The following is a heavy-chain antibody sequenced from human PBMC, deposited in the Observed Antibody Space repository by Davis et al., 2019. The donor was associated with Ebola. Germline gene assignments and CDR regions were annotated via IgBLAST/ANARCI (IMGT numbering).Heavy chain of an antibody. J-gene: IGHJ4*02. CDR1: GGSISSSYYY. Sequence: MPSETLSLTCTVSGGSISSSYYYWGWIRQPPGKGLEWIGSIYYSGSTYYNPSLKSRVAISVDTSKNQFSLKLSSVTAADTAVYYCARSPFPGGIDYWGQGTLVTVSS. V-gene: IGHV4-39*07. CDR3: ARSPFPGGIDY. D-gene: IGHD2/OR15-2a*01. CDR2: IYYSGST.